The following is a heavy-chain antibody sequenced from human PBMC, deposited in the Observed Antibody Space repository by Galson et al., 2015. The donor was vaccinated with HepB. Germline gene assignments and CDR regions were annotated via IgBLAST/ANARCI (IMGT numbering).Heavy chain of an antibody. V-gene: IGHV3-22*01. CDR3: TREGYRSGWYGYNY. J-gene: IGHJ4*02. D-gene: IGHD6-19*01. CDR1: GFTFSYYY. CDR2: IRSKAYGGTT. Sequence: SLRLSCAASGFTFSYYYMSGVRQAPGKGLEWVGFIRSKAYGGTTEYAASVKGRFTISRDDSKSTAYLQMNSLKTEDTAVYYCTREGYRSGWYGYNYWGQGTLVTVSS.